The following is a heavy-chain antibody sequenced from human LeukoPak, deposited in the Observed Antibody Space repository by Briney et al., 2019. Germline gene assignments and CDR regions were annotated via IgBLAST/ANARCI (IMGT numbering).Heavy chain of an antibody. CDR2: IYTSGST. V-gene: IGHV4-61*02. CDR1: GGSISSGSYY. D-gene: IGHD2-2*01. Sequence: SETLSHTCTVSGGSISSGSYYWSWIRQPAGKGLEWIGRIYTSGSTNYNPSLKSRVTISVDTSKNQFSLKLSSVTAADTAVYYCASGSSTSSTYDYWGQGTLVTVSS. CDR3: ASGSSTSSTYDY. J-gene: IGHJ4*02.